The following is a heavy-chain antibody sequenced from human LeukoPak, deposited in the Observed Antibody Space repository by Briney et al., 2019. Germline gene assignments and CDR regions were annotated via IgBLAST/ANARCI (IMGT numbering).Heavy chain of an antibody. D-gene: IGHD6-13*01. CDR3: ARGGYSSSLLFDP. Sequence: GGSLRLSCTASGFTFGDYVMSWVRQAPGKGLEWVSSISSSSSYIYYADSVKGRFTISRDNAKNSLYLQMNSLRAEDTAVYYCARGGYSSSLLFDPWGQGTLVTVSS. CDR2: ISSSSSYI. V-gene: IGHV3-21*01. CDR1: GFTFGDYV. J-gene: IGHJ5*02.